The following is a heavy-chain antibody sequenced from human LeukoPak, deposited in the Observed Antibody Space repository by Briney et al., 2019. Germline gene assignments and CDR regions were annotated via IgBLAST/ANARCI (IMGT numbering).Heavy chain of an antibody. CDR1: GFTFSSYA. CDR2: ISYDGSNK. Sequence: GGSLRLSCAASGFTFSSYAMHWVRQAPGKGRGWVAVISYDGSNKYYADSVKGRFTISRDNSKNTLYLQMNSLRAEDTAVYYCARDSDYYYGMDVWGKGTTVTVSS. J-gene: IGHJ6*04. CDR3: ARDSDYYYGMDV. V-gene: IGHV3-30*04.